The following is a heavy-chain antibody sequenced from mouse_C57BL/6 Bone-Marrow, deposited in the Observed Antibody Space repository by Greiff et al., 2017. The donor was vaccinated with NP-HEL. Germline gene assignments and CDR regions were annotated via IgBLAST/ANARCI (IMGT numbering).Heavy chain of an antibody. CDR2: IYPGSGNT. CDR1: GYSFTSYY. D-gene: IGHD1-1*01. J-gene: IGHJ1*03. Sequence: QVQLKQSGPELVKPGASVKISCKASGYSFTSYYIHWVKQRPGQGLEWIGWIYPGSGNTKYNEKFKGKATLTADTSSSTAYMQISRQTSEDSAVYYCARDYGSPYWDFEVWGTGTTVTVSS. V-gene: IGHV1-66*01. CDR3: ARDYGSPYWDFEV.